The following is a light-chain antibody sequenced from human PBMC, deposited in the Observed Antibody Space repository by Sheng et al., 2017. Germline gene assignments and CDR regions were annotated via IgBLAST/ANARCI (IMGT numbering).Light chain of an antibody. V-gene: IGKV1-6*01. CDR1: QGIREG. J-gene: IGKJ4*01. Sequence: AIQMTQSPSSLSASVGDRVTITCRASQGIREGFRLVSAKTREAPQLLIYAASTLQSGVPSRFSGSGSGTDFTLTISGLQPEDFATYYCLQDTDYFPTFGGRDQGGDQT. CDR2: AAS. CDR3: LQDTDYFPT.